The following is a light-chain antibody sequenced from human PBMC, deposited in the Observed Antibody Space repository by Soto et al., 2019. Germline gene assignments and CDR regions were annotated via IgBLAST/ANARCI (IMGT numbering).Light chain of an antibody. CDR2: DAS. CDR1: QSINNW. CDR3: QQYNSYSKT. Sequence: DIQMTQSPSTLSASVGDRVNINCRASQSINNWLAWYQQKPGKAPYLLIYDASNLESGVPSRFSGSGSGTEFTLTISSLQPDDFATYYCQQYNSYSKTCGQGTKGDI. V-gene: IGKV1-5*01. J-gene: IGKJ1*01.